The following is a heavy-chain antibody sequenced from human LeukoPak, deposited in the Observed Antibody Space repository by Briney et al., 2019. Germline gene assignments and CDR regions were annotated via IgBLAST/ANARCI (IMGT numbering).Heavy chain of an antibody. Sequence: PGGSLRLSCAASGFTFSSYGMNWVRQAPGKGLEWVSYISDSSSTIYYADSVKGRLTISRDNAKNSLYLQMNSLGAEDTAVYYCARWGATGYGDYWGQGTLVTVSS. CDR2: ISDSSSTI. D-gene: IGHD3-9*01. CDR1: GFTFSSYG. J-gene: IGHJ4*02. CDR3: ARWGATGYGDY. V-gene: IGHV3-48*03.